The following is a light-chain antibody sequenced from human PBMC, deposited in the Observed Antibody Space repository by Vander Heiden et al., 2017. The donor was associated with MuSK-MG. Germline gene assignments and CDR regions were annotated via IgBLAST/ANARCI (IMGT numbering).Light chain of an antibody. CDR2: CAT. Sequence: EIVMTQSPATLSVSPGERATLSCRATQRVSRNLAWYQQKPGQAPRLLIYCATTRATGSLARCSGSGSGTECPRTIISLQSEDFAVDYCQQKNNWPPLTFGQGTRLEIK. CDR1: QRVSRN. J-gene: IGKJ5*01. V-gene: IGKV3-15*01. CDR3: QQKNNWPPLT.